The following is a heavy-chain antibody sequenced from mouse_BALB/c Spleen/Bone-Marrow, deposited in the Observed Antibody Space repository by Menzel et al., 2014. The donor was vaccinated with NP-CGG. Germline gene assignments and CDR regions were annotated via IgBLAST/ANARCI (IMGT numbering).Heavy chain of an antibody. D-gene: IGHD3-2*02. CDR2: INPSTGYT. CDR1: GYTFTTYW. V-gene: IGHV1-7*01. Sequence: QVQLQQSGAELAKPGASVKMSWRTSGYTFTTYWMHWVKQRPGQGLEWIGYINPSTGYTDYNQKFKDKATLTADKSSSTAYMQLSSLTSEDSAVYYCSRSGIDYWGQGTTLTVSS. J-gene: IGHJ2*01. CDR3: SRSGIDY.